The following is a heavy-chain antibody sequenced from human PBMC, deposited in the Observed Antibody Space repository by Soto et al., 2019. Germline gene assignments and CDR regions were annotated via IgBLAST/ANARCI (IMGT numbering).Heavy chain of an antibody. Sequence: ASVKVSCKASGGTFSSYTISWVRQAPGQGLEWMGRIIPILGIANYVQKFQGRVTITADKSTSTAYMELSSLRSEDTAVYYCARFRGSYGMDVWGQGTTVTVSS. V-gene: IGHV1-69*02. D-gene: IGHD3-10*01. CDR2: IIPILGIA. J-gene: IGHJ6*02. CDR3: ARFRGSYGMDV. CDR1: GGTFSSYT.